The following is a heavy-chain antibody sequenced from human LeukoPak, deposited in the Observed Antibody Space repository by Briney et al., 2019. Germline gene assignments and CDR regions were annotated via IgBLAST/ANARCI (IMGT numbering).Heavy chain of an antibody. Sequence: GGSLRLSCAGSGFTLRSYAMHWVRQAPGKGLEWVAVISYDGSNKYYADSVKGRFTISRDNSKNTLYLQMNSLRAEDTAVCYCARDMYYYDSSGYGVWGKGTTVTVSS. CDR3: ARDMYYYDSSGYGV. CDR1: GFTLRSYA. V-gene: IGHV3-30*01. D-gene: IGHD3-22*01. J-gene: IGHJ6*04. CDR2: ISYDGSNK.